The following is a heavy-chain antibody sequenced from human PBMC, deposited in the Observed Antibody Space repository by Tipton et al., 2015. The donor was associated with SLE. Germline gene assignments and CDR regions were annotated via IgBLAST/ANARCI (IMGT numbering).Heavy chain of an antibody. Sequence: SLRLSCAASGFSFSGYAMHWVRQAPGKGLEWVAVISLDGSNKYYADSAKGRFTISKDNSRNTLYLEMNSLRAEDTALYYCARDSRWLPDYWGQGTLVTVSS. D-gene: IGHD5-12*01. V-gene: IGHV3-30*04. CDR3: ARDSRWLPDY. CDR2: ISLDGSNK. CDR1: GFSFSGYA. J-gene: IGHJ4*02.